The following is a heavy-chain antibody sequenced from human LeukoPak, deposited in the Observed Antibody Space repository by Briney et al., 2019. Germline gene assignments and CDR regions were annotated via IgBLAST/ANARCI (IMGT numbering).Heavy chain of an antibody. J-gene: IGHJ5*02. Sequence: ASVKVSCKASGYTFTSYGVSWVRQAPGQGLEWMGWISAYNGNTNYAQKLQGRVTMTTDTSTSTAYMELRSPRSDDTAVYYCARDLYCSSTSCPLGWWFDPWGQGTLVTVSS. V-gene: IGHV1-18*01. D-gene: IGHD2-2*01. CDR2: ISAYNGNT. CDR1: GYTFTSYG. CDR3: ARDLYCSSTSCPLGWWFDP.